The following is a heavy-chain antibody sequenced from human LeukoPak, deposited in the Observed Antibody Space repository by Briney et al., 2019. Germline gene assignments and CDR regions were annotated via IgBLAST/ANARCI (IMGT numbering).Heavy chain of an antibody. D-gene: IGHD2-2*01. Sequence: KPGGSLRLSCAASGFTFSSYSMNWVRQAPGKGLEWVSSISSSSSYIYYADSVKGRFTISRDDAKNSLYLRMNSLRAEDTAVYYCARDVVVPAARSLAFDIWGQGTMVTVSS. CDR3: ARDVVVPAARSLAFDI. J-gene: IGHJ3*02. V-gene: IGHV3-21*01. CDR1: GFTFSSYS. CDR2: ISSSSSYI.